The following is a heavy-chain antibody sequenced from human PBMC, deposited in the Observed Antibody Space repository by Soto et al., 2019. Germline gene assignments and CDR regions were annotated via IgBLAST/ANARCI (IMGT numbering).Heavy chain of an antibody. J-gene: IGHJ4*02. D-gene: IGHD3-22*01. CDR1: GGTFSSYA. CDR2: IIPIFGTA. CDR3: ATYPYYYDSSGYYYFDY. V-gene: IGHV1-69*01. Sequence: QVQLVQSGAEVKKPGSSVKVSCKASGGTFSSYAISWVRQAPGQGLEWMGGIIPIFGTANYAQKFQGRVTITADESTSTAYMELSSLRSEDTAVYYCATYPYYYDSSGYYYFDYWGQGTLLTVSS.